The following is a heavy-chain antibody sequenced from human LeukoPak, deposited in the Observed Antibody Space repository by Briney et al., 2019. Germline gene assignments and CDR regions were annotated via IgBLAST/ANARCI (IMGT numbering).Heavy chain of an antibody. CDR1: GDFFRSYW. Sequence: SETLSLTCDVSGDFFRSYWWGWVRQPAGKGLEWIGRIYATGSTKFNPSLKSRLTMSMDTSTNQFSLKLTSVTAADTAVYFCARQGYTVSYYFLDSWSQGILVTVSS. CDR2: IYATGST. V-gene: IGHV4-4*07. J-gene: IGHJ4*02. D-gene: IGHD1-26*01. CDR3: ARQGYTVSYYFLDS.